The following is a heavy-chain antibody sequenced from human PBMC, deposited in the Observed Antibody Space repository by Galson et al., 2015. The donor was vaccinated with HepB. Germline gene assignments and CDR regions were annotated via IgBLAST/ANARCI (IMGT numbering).Heavy chain of an antibody. D-gene: IGHD3-22*01. CDR3: AKIGEFYYDISGHKRGLYCFDS. CDR1: GFTFSRNA. V-gene: IGHV3-23*01. J-gene: IGHJ4*02. Sequence: SLRLSCAAAGFTFSRNAMSWVRQAPGKGLEWASGISRNGVSTYDADSVKGLFTTSRDNSNNTLYLQMNGLRAEDTAVYYCAKIGEFYYDISGHKRGLYCFDSWGQGTLVTVSS. CDR2: ISRNGVST.